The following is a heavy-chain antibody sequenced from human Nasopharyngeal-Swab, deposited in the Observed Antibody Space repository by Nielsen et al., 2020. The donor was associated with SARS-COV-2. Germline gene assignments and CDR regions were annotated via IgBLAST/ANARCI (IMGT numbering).Heavy chain of an antibody. J-gene: IGHJ2*01. CDR2: IHHSGST. Sequence: WIRQPPGKGLEWIGTIHHSGSTNYNPSLKSRVTISVDTSKNQFSLKLTSVTAADTAIYYCARGYHDKSVYYYDWYFDLWGRGTLVTVSS. V-gene: IGHV4-59*01. CDR3: ARGYHDKSVYYYDWYFDL. D-gene: IGHD3-22*01.